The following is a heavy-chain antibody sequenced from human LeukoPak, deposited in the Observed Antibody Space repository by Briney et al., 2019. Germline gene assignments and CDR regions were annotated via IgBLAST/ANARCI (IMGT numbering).Heavy chain of an antibody. V-gene: IGHV4-30-4*01. CDR2: IYYSGST. Sequence: SETLSLTCTVSGGSISSGDYYWSWIRQPPGKGLEWIGYIYYSGSTYYNPSLKSRVTISVDTSKNQFSLKLSSVTAADTAVHYCARGWFGVSRAYYYYYGMDVWGQGTTVTVSS. CDR3: ARGWFGVSRAYYYYYGMDV. D-gene: IGHD3-10*01. CDR1: GGSISSGDYY. J-gene: IGHJ6*02.